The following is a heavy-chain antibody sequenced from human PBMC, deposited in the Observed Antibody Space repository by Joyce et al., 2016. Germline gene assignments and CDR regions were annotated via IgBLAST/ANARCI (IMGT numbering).Heavy chain of an antibody. D-gene: IGHD5-18*01. J-gene: IGHJ6*02. CDR3: ARDTAMATGYYYYGMDV. V-gene: IGHV1-46*01. Sequence: QVQLVQSGAEVKKPGASVKVSCKASGYTFTNYYMHGVRQAPGQGLEWMGRINPSGGSTNSAQKFQGRVTMTRDTSTSTVYMELSSLRSEDTAVYYCARDTAMATGYYYYGMDVWGQGTTVTVSS. CDR1: GYTFTNYY. CDR2: INPSGGST.